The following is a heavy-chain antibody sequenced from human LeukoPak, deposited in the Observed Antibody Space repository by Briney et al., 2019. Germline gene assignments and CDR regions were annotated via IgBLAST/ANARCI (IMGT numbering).Heavy chain of an antibody. D-gene: IGHD1-26*01. CDR2: IYHSGST. Sequence: PSETLSLTCAVSGYSLSSDCYWGWIRQSPGKGLEWIGSIYHSGSTSYNPSLKSRVTISVDRSKNQFSLKLTSVTAADSAVYYCARNGTYPFDPWGQGTLVTVSS. CDR3: ARNGTYPFDP. J-gene: IGHJ5*02. V-gene: IGHV4-38-2*01. CDR1: GYSLSSDCY.